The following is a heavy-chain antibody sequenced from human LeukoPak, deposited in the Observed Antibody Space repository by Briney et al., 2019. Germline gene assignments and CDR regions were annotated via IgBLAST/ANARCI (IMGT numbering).Heavy chain of an antibody. CDR2: IYHSGST. D-gene: IGHD3-10*01. J-gene: IGHJ6*03. V-gene: IGHV4-38-2*02. CDR3: ARGLWFGELLGGYYYYIDV. Sequence: SETLSLTCTVSGYSISSGYYWGWIRQPPGKGLEWIGSIYHSGSTYYNPSLKSRVTISVDTSKNQFSLKLSSVTAADTAVYYCARGLWFGELLGGYYYYIDVWGKGTTVTVSS. CDR1: GYSISSGYY.